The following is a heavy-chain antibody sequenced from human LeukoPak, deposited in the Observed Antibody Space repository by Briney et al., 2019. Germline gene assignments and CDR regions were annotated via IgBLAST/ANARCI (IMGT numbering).Heavy chain of an antibody. Sequence: PSETLSLTCTVSGGSISSSSYYWGWIRQPPGKGLEWIGSIYYSGSTYYNPSLKSRVTISVDTSKNQFSLKLSSVTAADTAVYYCARQGHDYSNWVLDYWGQGTLVTVSS. V-gene: IGHV4-39*01. CDR2: IYYSGST. D-gene: IGHD4-11*01. CDR1: GGSISSSSYY. CDR3: ARQGHDYSNWVLDY. J-gene: IGHJ4*02.